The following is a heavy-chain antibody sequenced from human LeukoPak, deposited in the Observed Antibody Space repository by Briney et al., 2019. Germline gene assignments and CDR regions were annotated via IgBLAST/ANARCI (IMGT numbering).Heavy chain of an antibody. V-gene: IGHV1-8*01. D-gene: IGHD2-15*01. CDR1: GYTFTSYD. CDR3: ARGGRRTDY. CDR2: MNTNSGNT. Sequence: ASVKVSCTASGYTFTSYDINWVRQAAGQGPEWIGWMNTNSGNTGYAQKFQGRVTMTRNTSRTTAYLELSSLRSEDTAVYYCARGGRRTDYWGQGTLVTVSS. J-gene: IGHJ4*02.